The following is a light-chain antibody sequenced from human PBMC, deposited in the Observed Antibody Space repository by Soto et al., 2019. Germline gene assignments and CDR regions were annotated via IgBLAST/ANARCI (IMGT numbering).Light chain of an antibody. V-gene: IGKV3-20*01. CDR3: QVYNNGPPG. CDR2: GAS. Sequence: EIVLTQSPGTLSLSPGERATLYCRASQSVGSNYLAWYQQKPGQAPRVLIYGASSRATGIPDRFSGSGSGADFTLTISGLQIEDLATYYCQVYNNGPPGFGQGTRLEI. J-gene: IGKJ5*01. CDR1: QSVGSNY.